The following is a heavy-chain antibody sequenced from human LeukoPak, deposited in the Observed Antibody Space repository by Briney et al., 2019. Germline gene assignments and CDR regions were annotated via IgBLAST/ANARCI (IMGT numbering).Heavy chain of an antibody. CDR3: ARGLGYCSSTSCYNWFDP. CDR1: GGSFSGYY. J-gene: IGHJ5*02. CDR2: INHSGST. D-gene: IGHD2-2*01. V-gene: IGHV4-34*01. Sequence: SETLSLTCAIYGGSFSGYYWSWIRQPPGKGLEWIGEINHSGSTNYNPSLKSRVTISVDTSKNQFSLKLSSVTAADTAVYYCARGLGYCSSTSCYNWFDPWGQGTLVTVSS.